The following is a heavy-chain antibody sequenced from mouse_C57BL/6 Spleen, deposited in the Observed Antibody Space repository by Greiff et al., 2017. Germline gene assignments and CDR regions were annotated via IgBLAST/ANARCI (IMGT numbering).Heavy chain of an antibody. D-gene: IGHD1-1*01. CDR1: GYSITSGYY. CDR2: ISYDGSN. J-gene: IGHJ4*01. CDR3: ARDDGSSYAMDY. V-gene: IGHV3-6*01. Sequence: ESGPGLVKPSQSLSLTCSVTGYSITSGYYWNWIRQFPGNKLEWMGYISYDGSNNYNPSLKNRISITRDTSKNQFFLKLNSVTTEDTATYYCARDDGSSYAMDYWGQGTSVTVSS.